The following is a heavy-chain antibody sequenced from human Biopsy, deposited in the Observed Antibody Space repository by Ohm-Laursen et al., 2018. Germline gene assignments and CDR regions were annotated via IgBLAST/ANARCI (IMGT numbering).Heavy chain of an antibody. J-gene: IGHJ4*02. V-gene: IGHV1-69*06. CDR3: AGTRSRGFVPQTPRLFDY. CDR2: IIPITRTV. CDR1: GGGFKSYA. Sequence: GASVKVSCKASGGGFKSYALSWVRQAPGQGLEWLGGIIPITRTVKSAQRLEGRLTITADTSTDTAFLELSSLRAEDTAVYYCAGTRSRGFVPQTPRLFDYWGPGTLVTVSS. D-gene: IGHD6-19*01.